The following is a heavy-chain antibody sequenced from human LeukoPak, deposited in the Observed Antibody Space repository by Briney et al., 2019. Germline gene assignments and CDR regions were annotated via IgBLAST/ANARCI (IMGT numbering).Heavy chain of an antibody. D-gene: IGHD4-17*01. CDR2: ISWNSGSI. CDR1: GFTFDDYA. J-gene: IGHJ4*02. Sequence: GGSLRLSCAASGFTFDDYAMHWVRQAPGKGLEWVSGISWNSGSIGYADSVKGRFTISRDNAKNSLYLQMNSLRAEDTALYYCAKARGYGDPFDYWGQGTLVTVSS. CDR3: AKARGYGDPFDY. V-gene: IGHV3-9*01.